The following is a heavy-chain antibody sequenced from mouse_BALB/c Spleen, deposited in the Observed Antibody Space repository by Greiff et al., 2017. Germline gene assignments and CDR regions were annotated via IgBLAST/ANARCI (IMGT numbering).Heavy chain of an antibody. D-gene: IGHD3-1*01. CDR3: TRLGSSGSWFAY. V-gene: IGHV1S22*01. CDR2: IYPGSGST. CDR1: GYTFTSYW. Sequence: LQQPGSELVRPGASVKLSCKASGYTFTSYWMHWVKQRPGQGLEWIGNIYPGSGSTNYDEKFKSKATLTVDTSSSTAYMQLSSLTSEDSAVYYCTRLGSSGSWFAYWGQGTLVTVSA. J-gene: IGHJ3*01.